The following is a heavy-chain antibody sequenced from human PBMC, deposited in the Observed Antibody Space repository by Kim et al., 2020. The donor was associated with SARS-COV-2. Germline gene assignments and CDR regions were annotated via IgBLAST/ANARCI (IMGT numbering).Heavy chain of an antibody. CDR2: IWYDGSNK. D-gene: IGHD1-26*01. CDR1: GFTFSSYG. V-gene: IGHV3-33*01. Sequence: GGSLRLSCAASGFTFSSYGMHWVRQAPGKGLEWVAVIWYDGSNKYYADSVKGRFTISRDNSKNTLNLQMNSLRAEDTAVYYCARDLLVGATSYGMDVWGQGTTVTVSS. J-gene: IGHJ6*02. CDR3: ARDLLVGATSYGMDV.